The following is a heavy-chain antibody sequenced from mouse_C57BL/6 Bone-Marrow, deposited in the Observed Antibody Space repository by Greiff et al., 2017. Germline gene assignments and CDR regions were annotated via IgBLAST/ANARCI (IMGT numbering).Heavy chain of an antibody. CDR3: ARHRTRIYDGYYAWFAY. J-gene: IGHJ3*01. V-gene: IGHV5-6*01. Sequence: DVQLVESGGDLVKPGGSLKLSCAASGFTFSSYGMSWVRQTPDKRLEWVATISSGGSYTYYPDSVKGRFTISRDNAKNTLYLQMSSLKSEDTAMYYCARHRTRIYDGYYAWFAYWGQGTLVTVSA. CDR1: GFTFSSYG. CDR2: ISSGGSYT. D-gene: IGHD2-3*01.